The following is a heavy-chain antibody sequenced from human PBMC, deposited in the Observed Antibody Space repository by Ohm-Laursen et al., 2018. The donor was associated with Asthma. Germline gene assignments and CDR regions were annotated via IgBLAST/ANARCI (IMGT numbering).Heavy chain of an antibody. J-gene: IGHJ6*02. V-gene: IGHV3-11*04. CDR1: GFTFSDYY. CDR2: ISSSGSTI. D-gene: IGHD1-1*01. Sequence: SLRLSCAASGFTFSDYYMSWIRQAPGKGLEWVSYISSSGSTIYYADSVKGRFTISRDNAKNSLYLQMNSLRAEDTAVYYCARDLPGDVGWNDELTYGMDVWGQGTTVTVSS. CDR3: ARDLPGDVGWNDELTYGMDV.